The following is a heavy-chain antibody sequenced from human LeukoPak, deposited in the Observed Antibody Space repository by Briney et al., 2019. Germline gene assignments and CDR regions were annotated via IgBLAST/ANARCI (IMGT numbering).Heavy chain of an antibody. CDR3: AGHFGT. Sequence: SETQSLTCTVSGGSISSSYYYWGWIRQPPGKGLEWIGSIYYSGSTYYNPSLKSRVTISVDTSKNQFSLKLRSVTAADTAVYYCAGHFGTWGQGTLVTVSS. CDR1: GGSISSSYYY. J-gene: IGHJ4*02. D-gene: IGHD3/OR15-3a*01. V-gene: IGHV4-39*01. CDR2: IYYSGST.